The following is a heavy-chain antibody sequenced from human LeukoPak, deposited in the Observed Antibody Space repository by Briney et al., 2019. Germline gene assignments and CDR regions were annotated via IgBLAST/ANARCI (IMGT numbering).Heavy chain of an antibody. J-gene: IGHJ4*02. CDR1: GDSVSSNSAA. D-gene: IGHD5-24*01. V-gene: IGHV6-1*01. CDR2: TYYRSKWYN. Sequence: SQTLSLTCAISGDSVSSNSAAWNWIRQSPSRGLEWLGRTYYRSKWYNDYAVSVKSRITINPDTSKNQFSLKLSSVTAADTAVYYCARQTQFHSERWLQFFDYWGQGTLVTVSS. CDR3: ARQTQFHSERWLQFFDY.